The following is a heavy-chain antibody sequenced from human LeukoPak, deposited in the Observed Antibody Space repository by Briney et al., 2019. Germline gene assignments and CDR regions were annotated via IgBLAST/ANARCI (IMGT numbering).Heavy chain of an antibody. CDR1: GGTFHNYA. V-gene: IGHV1-69*13. CDR3: ARERGDYTVGNWFGP. CDR2: IIPIFGTT. J-gene: IGHJ5*02. D-gene: IGHD4-11*01. Sequence: SVKVSCKPSGGTFHNYAFGWVRQTPGQGLEWVGGIIPIFGTTYSAPKFQARVTITADESTTTLYMELRSLKSDDTAVYFCARERGDYTVGNWFGPWGPGTWSSSPQ.